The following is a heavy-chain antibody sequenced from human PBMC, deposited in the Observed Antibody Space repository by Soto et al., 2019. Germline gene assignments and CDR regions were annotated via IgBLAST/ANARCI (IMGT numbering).Heavy chain of an antibody. V-gene: IGHV3-49*03. D-gene: IGHD3-22*01. Sequence: GGSLRLSCTASGFTLRDYAMSWFRQAPGKGLEWVGFIRSKAYGGTVVYAASVKGRFTISRDDSKSIAYLQMNSLKTEDTAVYYCSTNYYDSRGYDNWFDPWGQGTLVTVSS. CDR2: IRSKAYGGTV. J-gene: IGHJ5*02. CDR3: STNYYDSRGYDNWFDP. CDR1: GFTLRDYA.